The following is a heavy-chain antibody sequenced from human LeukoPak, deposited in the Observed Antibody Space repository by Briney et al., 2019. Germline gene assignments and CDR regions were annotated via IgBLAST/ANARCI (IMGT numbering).Heavy chain of an antibody. V-gene: IGHV4-4*02. Sequence: SETLSLTCAVSGGSISSSKWWSWVRQPPGKGLEWIGEIYHSGSTYYNPSLKSRVTISVDTSKNQFSLKLSSVTAADTAVYYCARGAAAGAKFDYWGQGTLVTVSS. D-gene: IGHD6-13*01. J-gene: IGHJ4*02. CDR3: ARGAAAGAKFDY. CDR1: GGSISSSKW. CDR2: IYHSGST.